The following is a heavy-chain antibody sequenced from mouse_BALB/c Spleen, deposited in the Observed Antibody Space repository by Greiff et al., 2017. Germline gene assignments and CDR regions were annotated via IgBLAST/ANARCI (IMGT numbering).Heavy chain of an antibody. CDR2: ISSGSSTI. Sequence: DVHLVESGGGLVQPGGSRKLSCAASGFTFSSFGMHWVRQAPEKGLEWVAYISSGSSTIYYADTVKGRFTISRDNPKNTLFLQMTSLRSEDTAMYYCARSYYDYDPFDYWGQGTTLTVSS. D-gene: IGHD2-4*01. J-gene: IGHJ2*01. CDR1: GFTFSSFG. CDR3: ARSYYDYDPFDY. V-gene: IGHV5-17*02.